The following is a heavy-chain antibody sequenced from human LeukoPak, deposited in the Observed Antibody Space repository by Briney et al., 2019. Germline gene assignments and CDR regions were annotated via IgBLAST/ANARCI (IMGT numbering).Heavy chain of an antibody. V-gene: IGHV3-64D*06. D-gene: IGHD5-18*01. J-gene: IGHJ4*02. CDR2: ISSNGGST. Sequence: GGSLRLSCSASGFTFSRYSMHWVRQAPGKGLEYVSVISSNGGSTYYADSVKGRFTISRDNSKNTLYLQMSSLRAEDTSVYYCVLSTTMVTYFDYWGQGTLVTVSS. CDR3: VLSTTMVTYFDY. CDR1: GFTFSRYS.